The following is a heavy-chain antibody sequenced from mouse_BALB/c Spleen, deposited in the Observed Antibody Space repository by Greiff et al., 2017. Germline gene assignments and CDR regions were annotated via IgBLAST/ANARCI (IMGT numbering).Heavy chain of an antibody. CDR3: ARREYYGSSYGAMDY. D-gene: IGHD1-1*01. CDR2: ISYSGST. CDR1: GYSITSDYA. V-gene: IGHV3-2*02. Sequence: EVKLVESGPGLVKPSQSLSLTCTVTGYSITSDYAWNWIRQFPGNKLEWMGYISYSGSTSYNPSLKSRISITRDTSKNQFFLQLNSVTTEDTATYYCARREYYGSSYGAMDYWGQGTSVTVSS. J-gene: IGHJ4*01.